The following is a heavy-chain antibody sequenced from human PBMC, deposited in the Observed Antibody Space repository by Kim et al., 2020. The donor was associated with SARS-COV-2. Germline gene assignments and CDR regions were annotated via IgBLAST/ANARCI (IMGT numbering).Heavy chain of an antibody. J-gene: IGHJ6*02. CDR3: ASSYLGWPSTPTGVRGVIGPYYYGMDV. D-gene: IGHD3-10*01. CDR2: INHSGST. Sequence: SETLSLTCAVYGGSFSGYYWSWIRQPPGKGLEWIGEINHSGSTNYNPSLKSRVTISVDTSKNQFSLKLSSVTAADTAVYYCASSYLGWPSTPTGVRGVIGPYYYGMDVWGQGTTVTVSS. V-gene: IGHV4-34*01. CDR1: GGSFSGYY.